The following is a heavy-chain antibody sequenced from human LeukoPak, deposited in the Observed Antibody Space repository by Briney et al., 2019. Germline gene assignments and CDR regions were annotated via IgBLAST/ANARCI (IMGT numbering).Heavy chain of an antibody. Sequence: SETLSLTCTVSGGSISSSSYYWGWIRQPPGKGLEWIGSIYYSGSTYYNPSLKSRVTISVDTSKNQFSLKLSSVTAADTAVYYCARVRSLRYFVAMPQNDAFDIWGQGTMVTVSS. V-gene: IGHV4-39*07. D-gene: IGHD3-9*01. CDR1: GGSISSSSYY. J-gene: IGHJ3*02. CDR2: IYYSGST. CDR3: ARVRSLRYFVAMPQNDAFDI.